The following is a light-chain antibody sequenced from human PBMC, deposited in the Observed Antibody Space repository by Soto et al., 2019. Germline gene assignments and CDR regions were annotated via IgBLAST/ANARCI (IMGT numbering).Light chain of an antibody. CDR1: QSVSSY. Sequence: EIVLTQSPPTLSLSPGESATLSCRASQSVSSYFSWYQQKPGQAPRLVIYDASNRATGIPPRFSGSGSGTDFTLTISSLEPEDFAVYYCQQYSSWLWTFGQGTKVEIK. V-gene: IGKV3-11*01. CDR3: QQYSSWLWT. CDR2: DAS. J-gene: IGKJ1*01.